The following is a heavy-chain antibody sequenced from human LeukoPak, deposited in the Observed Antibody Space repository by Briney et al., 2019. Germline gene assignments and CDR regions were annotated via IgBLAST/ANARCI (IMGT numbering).Heavy chain of an antibody. V-gene: IGHV4-39*01. Sequence: SETLSLTCTVSDDSISSSSYYWGWIRQPPGKGLERIGNIYYSGSTYYNPSLKSRVTISVDTSKNQFSLKLSSVTAADTAVYYCARQPIVGATTVDYWGQGTLVTVSS. CDR3: ARQPIVGATTVDY. J-gene: IGHJ4*02. CDR2: IYYSGST. D-gene: IGHD1-26*01. CDR1: DDSISSSSYY.